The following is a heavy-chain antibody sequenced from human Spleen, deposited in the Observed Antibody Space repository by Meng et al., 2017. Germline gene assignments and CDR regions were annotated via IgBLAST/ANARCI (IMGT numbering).Heavy chain of an antibody. J-gene: IGHJ4*02. V-gene: IGHV1-69*01. CDR3: ASFRSGRGYFDGIDYSSFDY. D-gene: IGHD3-22*01. Sequence: HVALGQAGAEVKKPGSLVRVSCMASGGTFSSYAISWVRQAPGQGLEWMGGIIPIFGTANYAPKFQGRVTITADESTITSYMEVTSLRSEDTAVFYCASFRSGRGYFDGIDYSSFDYWGQGTLVTVSS. CDR1: GGTFSSYA. CDR2: IIPIFGTA.